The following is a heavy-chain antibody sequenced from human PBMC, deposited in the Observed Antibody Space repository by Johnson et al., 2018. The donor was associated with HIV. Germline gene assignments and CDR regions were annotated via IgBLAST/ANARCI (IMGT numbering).Heavy chain of an antibody. D-gene: IGHD7-27*01. Sequence: MQLVESGGGVVQPGRSLRLSCAASGFPFSNFAMHWVRQAPGKGLEWVVVISYDGSNKYFADSVKGRFTISRDNSKNSLYLQMNSLRAEDTAVYYCARQLGSDAFDIWGQGTMVTVSS. CDR2: ISYDGSNK. V-gene: IGHV3-30*04. CDR3: ARQLGSDAFDI. CDR1: GFPFSNFA. J-gene: IGHJ3*02.